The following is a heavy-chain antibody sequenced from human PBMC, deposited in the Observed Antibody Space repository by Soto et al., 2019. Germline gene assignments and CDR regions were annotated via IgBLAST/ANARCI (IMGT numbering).Heavy chain of an antibody. V-gene: IGHV3-30*18. J-gene: IGHJ5*02. Sequence: HPVGSLRLSCAASGFTFSSYGMHWVRQAPGKGLEWVAVISYDGSNKYYADSVKGRFTISRDNSKNTLYLQMNSLRAEDTAVYYCAKSLTRYQPRTPIDPWGQGTLVTVSS. D-gene: IGHD3-16*02. CDR3: AKSLTRYQPRTPIDP. CDR1: GFTFSSYG. CDR2: ISYDGSNK.